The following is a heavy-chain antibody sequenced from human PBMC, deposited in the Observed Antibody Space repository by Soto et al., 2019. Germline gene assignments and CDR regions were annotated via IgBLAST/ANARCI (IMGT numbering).Heavy chain of an antibody. Sequence: SVKVSCKASGGTFSSYAISWVRQAPGQGLEWMGGIIPIFGTANYAQKFQGRVTITADESTSTAYMELSSLRSEGTAVYYCARPRGDGYNKYYYYGMDVWGQGTTVTVSS. CDR1: GGTFSSYA. D-gene: IGHD3-10*01. CDR2: IIPIFGTA. V-gene: IGHV1-69*13. CDR3: ARPRGDGYNKYYYYGMDV. J-gene: IGHJ6*02.